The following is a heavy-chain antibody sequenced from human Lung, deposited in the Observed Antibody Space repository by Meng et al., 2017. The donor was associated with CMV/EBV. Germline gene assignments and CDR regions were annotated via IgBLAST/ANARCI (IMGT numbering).Heavy chain of an antibody. V-gene: IGHV4-30-4*08. CDR3: AKGGIAARPGFLYYYYYGMDV. D-gene: IGHD6-6*01. CDR1: GGSISSGDYY. J-gene: IGHJ6*02. CDR2: IYYSGST. Sequence: SETLSLXCTVSGGSISSGDYYWSWIRQPPGKGLEWIGYIYYSGSTYYNPSLKSRVTISVDTSKNQFSLKLSSVTAADTAVYYCAKGGIAARPGFLYYYYYGMDVWRQGTTVSVSS.